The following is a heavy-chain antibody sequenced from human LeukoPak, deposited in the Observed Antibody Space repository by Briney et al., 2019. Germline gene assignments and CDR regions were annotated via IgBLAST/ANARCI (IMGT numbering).Heavy chain of an antibody. J-gene: IGHJ3*02. V-gene: IGHV3-23*01. D-gene: IGHD3-10*01. CDR2: ISGSGVNT. CDR1: GFTFSSYA. CDR3: AKDGFTMVRGSSWRKTDAFDI. Sequence: PGGSLRLSCAASGFTFSSYAVSWVRQAPGKGVEWVSDISGSGVNTYYEYSVKGRFPISRDNSKNTLYLQMNSLRAEDTPVYYCAKDGFTMVRGSSWRKTDAFDIWGQGTMVTVSS.